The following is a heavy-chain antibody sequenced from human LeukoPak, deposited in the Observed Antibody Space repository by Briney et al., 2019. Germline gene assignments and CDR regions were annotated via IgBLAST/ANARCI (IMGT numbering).Heavy chain of an antibody. CDR3: ARELTYCGGDCYAASFDY. D-gene: IGHD2-21*02. J-gene: IGHJ4*02. CDR1: GGSISSNRYY. Sequence: KSSETLSLTCTVSGGSISSNRYYWGWIRQPPGKGLERIGSIYYSGRTYYNPSLKSRVTMSVDTSKNQFSLKLSSVTAADTAVYYCARELTYCGGDCYAASFDYWGQGTLVTVSS. CDR2: IYYSGRT. V-gene: IGHV4-39*07.